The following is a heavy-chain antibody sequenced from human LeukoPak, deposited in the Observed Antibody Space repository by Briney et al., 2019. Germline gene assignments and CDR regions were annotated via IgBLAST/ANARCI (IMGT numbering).Heavy chain of an antibody. CDR2: IKTDGSIT. V-gene: IGHV3-74*01. CDR3: ARDPYSGSYGAYYYYYMDV. D-gene: IGHD1-26*01. CDR1: GFSFSVYW. J-gene: IGHJ6*03. Sequence: GGSLRLSCAASGFSFSVYWMHWVRQAPGKGPVWVSRIKTDGSITDYADFVKGRFTISRDNAKNSLYLQMNSLRAEDAALYFCARDPYSGSYGAYYYYYMDVWGKGTTVTISS.